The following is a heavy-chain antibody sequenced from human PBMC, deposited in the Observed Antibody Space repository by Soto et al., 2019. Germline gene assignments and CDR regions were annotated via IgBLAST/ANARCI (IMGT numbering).Heavy chain of an antibody. Sequence: GGSLRLSCAASGFRFSTYDMSWVRQAPGKGLEWVSVMSGSGSGTYYADAVKGRFTISRDNSKNTLYLQMNSLRAEDAAVYYCARQARMNTGTANVAYYYGLDVWGQGTMVTVSS. D-gene: IGHD3-16*01. CDR3: ARQARMNTGTANVAYYYGLDV. J-gene: IGHJ6*02. CDR2: MSGSGSGT. V-gene: IGHV3-23*01. CDR1: GFRFSTYD.